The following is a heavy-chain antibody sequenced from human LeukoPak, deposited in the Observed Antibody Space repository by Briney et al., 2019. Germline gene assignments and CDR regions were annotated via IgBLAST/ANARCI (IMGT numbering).Heavy chain of an antibody. V-gene: IGHV3-7*03. CDR3: AREQQLVH. Sequence: GGSLRLSCAASXFTFSSYAMSWVRQAPGRGLEWVANIKQDGSEKYYVDSVKGRFTISRDNAKNSLYLQMNSLRAEDTAVYYCAREQQLVHWGQGTLVTVSS. CDR1: XFTFSSYA. CDR2: IKQDGSEK. J-gene: IGHJ4*02. D-gene: IGHD6-13*01.